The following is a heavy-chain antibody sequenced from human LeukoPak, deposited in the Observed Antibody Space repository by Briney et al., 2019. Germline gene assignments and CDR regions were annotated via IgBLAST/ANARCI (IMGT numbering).Heavy chain of an antibody. CDR3: AGVPSYYYDSSGYSY. Sequence: ASVKVSCKASGGTFSSYAISWVRQAPGQGLEWMGGIIPIFGTANYAQKFQGRVTITADESTSTAYMELSSLRSEDTAVYYCAGVPSYYYDSSGYSYWGQGTLVTVSS. V-gene: IGHV1-69*13. CDR1: GGTFSSYA. J-gene: IGHJ4*02. CDR2: IIPIFGTA. D-gene: IGHD3-22*01.